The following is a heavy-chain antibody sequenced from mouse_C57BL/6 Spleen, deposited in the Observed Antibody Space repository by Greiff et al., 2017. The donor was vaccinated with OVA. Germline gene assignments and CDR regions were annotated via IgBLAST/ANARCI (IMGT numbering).Heavy chain of an antibody. CDR3: ARAGFITTVVFDY. D-gene: IGHD1-1*01. J-gene: IGHJ2*01. CDR1: GYTFTSYW. V-gene: IGHV1-53*01. CDR2: INPSNGGT. Sequence: VQLQQPGTELVKPGASVKLSCKASGYTFTSYWMHWVKQRPGQGLEWIGNINPSNGGTNYNEKFKSKATLTVDKSSSTAYMQLSSLTSEDSAVYYCARAGFITTVVFDYWGQGTTLTVSS.